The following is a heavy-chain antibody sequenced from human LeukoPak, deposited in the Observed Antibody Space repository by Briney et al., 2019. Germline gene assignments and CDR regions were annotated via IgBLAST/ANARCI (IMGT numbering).Heavy chain of an antibody. D-gene: IGHD4-17*01. Sequence: GGSLRLSCAASGFTFSSYSMNWVRQAPGKGLEWVANIKQDGGEKFYVDSVKGRFTISRDNAKNSLYLQMNSLRAEDTAVYYCARRGYSEGYGDHYFDYWGQGTLVTVSS. CDR2: IKQDGGEK. J-gene: IGHJ4*02. CDR1: GFTFSSYS. V-gene: IGHV3-7*01. CDR3: ARRGYSEGYGDHYFDY.